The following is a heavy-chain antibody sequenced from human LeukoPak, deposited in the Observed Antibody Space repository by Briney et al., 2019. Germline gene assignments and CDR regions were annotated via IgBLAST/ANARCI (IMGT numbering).Heavy chain of an antibody. J-gene: IGHJ4*02. Sequence: PGGSLRLSCAASGFTFSSYGMHWVRQAPGKGLEWVANIKPDGSEKYYVDSVRGRFTISRDNAKNSLYLQMNSLRVEEKAVYYCARESTSGPMDYWGQGTLVTVSS. V-gene: IGHV3-7*01. CDR1: GFTFSSYG. CDR3: ARESTSGPMDY. D-gene: IGHD2-2*01. CDR2: IKPDGSEK.